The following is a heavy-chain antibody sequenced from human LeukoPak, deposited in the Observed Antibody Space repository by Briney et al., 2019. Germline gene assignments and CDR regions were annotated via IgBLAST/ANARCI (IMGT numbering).Heavy chain of an antibody. CDR3: ARVTMIASSGLDV. J-gene: IGHJ6*04. V-gene: IGHV4-34*01. Sequence: SETLSLTCAVYGGSFSGYYWSWIRQPPGKGLEWIGEINHSVSTNYNPSLKSRVTISVDTSKNQFSLKLSSVTAADTAVYYCARVTMIASSGLDVWGKGTTVTVSS. CDR1: GGSFSGYY. D-gene: IGHD3-22*01. CDR2: INHSVST.